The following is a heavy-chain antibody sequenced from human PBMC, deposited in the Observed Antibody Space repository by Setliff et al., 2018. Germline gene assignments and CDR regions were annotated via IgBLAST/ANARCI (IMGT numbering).Heavy chain of an antibody. J-gene: IGHJ3*02. V-gene: IGHV1-69*08. Sequence: GASVKVSCKASGGTFSIYTISWVRQAPGQGLEWMGRIIPIFGTANYAQKFQGRVTITADKSTSTAYMEPSSLRSEDTAVYYCAISTIFGVVSPTPDAFDIWGQGTMVTVS. D-gene: IGHD3-3*01. CDR3: AISTIFGVVSPTPDAFDI. CDR1: GGTFSIYT. CDR2: IIPIFGTA.